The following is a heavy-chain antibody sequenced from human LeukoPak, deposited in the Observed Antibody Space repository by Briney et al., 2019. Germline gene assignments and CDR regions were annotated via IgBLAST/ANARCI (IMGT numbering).Heavy chain of an antibody. CDR2: MNPNSGNT. J-gene: IGHJ4*02. CDR3: ARGLRTYYYDSSGYSPPAY. CDR1: GYTFTSYD. D-gene: IGHD3-22*01. V-gene: IGHV1-8*01. Sequence: ASVKVSCKASGYTFTSYDINWVRQATGQGLEWMGWMNPNSGNTGYAQKFQGRVIMTRNTSISTAYMELSSLRSEDTAVYYCARGLRTYYYDSSGYSPPAYWGQGTLVTVSS.